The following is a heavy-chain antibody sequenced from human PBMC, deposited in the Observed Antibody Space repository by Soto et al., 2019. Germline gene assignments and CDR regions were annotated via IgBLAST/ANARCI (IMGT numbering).Heavy chain of an antibody. CDR3: ARVRDYVNYYYYYGMDV. D-gene: IGHD4-17*01. CDR1: GYIFVNYG. J-gene: IGHJ6*02. CDR2: ISAYTGNT. Sequence: ASVKVSCKASGYIFVNYGIAWVRQAPGQGLEWMGWISAYTGNTHYAQKIQGRVTMTTDTSTSTAYMELRSLRSDDTAVYYCARVRDYVNYYYYYGMDVWGQGTTVTVSS. V-gene: IGHV1-18*01.